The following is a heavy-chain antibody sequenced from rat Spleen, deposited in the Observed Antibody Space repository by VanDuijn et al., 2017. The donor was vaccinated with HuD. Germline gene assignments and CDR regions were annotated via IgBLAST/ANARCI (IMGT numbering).Heavy chain of an antibody. CDR2: LWSNGGT. CDR1: GLSMTTNS. Sequence: QVELKESGPGLVQPSQTLSLTCTVSGLSMTTNSLSWIRQPPGKGLEWLGVLWSNGGTDYNTAIKSRLSISRDTSKKQVFLKMNNLQTEDQDIYFCARNRLDHGGPYYLYYWGQGVMVTVSS. D-gene: IGHD1-11*01. J-gene: IGHJ2*01. V-gene: IGHV2-47*01. CDR3: ARNRLDHGGPYYLYY.